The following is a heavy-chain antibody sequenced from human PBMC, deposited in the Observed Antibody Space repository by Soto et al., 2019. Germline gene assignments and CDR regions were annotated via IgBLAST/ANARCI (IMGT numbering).Heavy chain of an antibody. D-gene: IGHD3-10*01. CDR3: ARGSSGYGLMWFGEFLSSFDY. V-gene: IGHV3-7*01. CDR2: IKEDGSEK. CDR1: GFTFSHHW. J-gene: IGHJ4*02. Sequence: EVQLVDSGGGWVQPGGSLRLSCAASGFTFSHHWMNWVRQAPGKGLEWVANIKEDGSEKFYVDSVKGRFTISRDNGKNSLYLQMNSLTADDTAVYYCARGSSGYGLMWFGEFLSSFDYWGQGTLVTVSS.